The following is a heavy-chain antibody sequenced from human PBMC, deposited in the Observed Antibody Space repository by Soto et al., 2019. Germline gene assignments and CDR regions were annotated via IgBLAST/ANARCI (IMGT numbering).Heavy chain of an antibody. CDR3: ARDIGSYAYGEGY. D-gene: IGHD3-10*01. J-gene: IGHJ4*02. Sequence: QVQLQESGPGLVKPSETLSLTCSVSGGSINSYWWSLIRQPAGKGLEWIGRVYSSGTTDYNPSLNSRATLSVETSQNQLSLKLSSVTAADTAVYYCARDIGSYAYGEGYWGQGIQVTVSS. V-gene: IGHV4-4*07. CDR2: VYSSGTT. CDR1: GGSINSYW.